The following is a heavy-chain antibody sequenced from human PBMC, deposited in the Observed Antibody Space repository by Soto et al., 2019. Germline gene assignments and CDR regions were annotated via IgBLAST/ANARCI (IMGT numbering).Heavy chain of an antibody. J-gene: IGHJ4*02. Sequence: ASVKVSFKASGYTFTSYTVSWLRQAPGQGLEWVGWIGPSSGNTDSARNLQGRVTMTTDTSTSTAYMELRSLRSDDTAAYYCARDTGNFFDYWGQGTLVTAPQ. CDR1: GYTFTSYT. V-gene: IGHV1-18*01. CDR2: IGPSSGNT. CDR3: ARDTGNFFDY.